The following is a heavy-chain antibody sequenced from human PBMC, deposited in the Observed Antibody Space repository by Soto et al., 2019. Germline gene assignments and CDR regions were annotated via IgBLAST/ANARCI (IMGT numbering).Heavy chain of an antibody. CDR2: ISGSGGST. V-gene: IGHV3-23*01. D-gene: IGHD3-22*01. CDR3: AKANYYDSSGYDLDY. Sequence: GGSLRLSCAASGFTFSSYAMSWVRQAPGKGLEWVSAISGSGGSTYYADSVKGRFTISRDNSKNTLYLQMNSLRAEDTAVYYCAKANYYDSSGYDLDYWGQGTLVTVSS. CDR1: GFTFSSYA. J-gene: IGHJ4*02.